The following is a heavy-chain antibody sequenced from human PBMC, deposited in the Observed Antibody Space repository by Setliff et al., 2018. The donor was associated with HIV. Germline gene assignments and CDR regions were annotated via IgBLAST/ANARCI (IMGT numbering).Heavy chain of an antibody. CDR2: VYSRGTT. J-gene: IGHJ4*02. D-gene: IGHD3-10*02. CDR3: ARDVRGFWALDS. CDR1: GGSISGHY. V-gene: IGHV4-59*11. Sequence: SETLSLTCSVSGGSISGHYWSWVRQPPGKGLEWIGYVYSRGTTNYNPSFKSRVSISLDTSNNQFSLKVRSVTAADTAVYYCARDVRGFWALDSWGPGTVVTVSS.